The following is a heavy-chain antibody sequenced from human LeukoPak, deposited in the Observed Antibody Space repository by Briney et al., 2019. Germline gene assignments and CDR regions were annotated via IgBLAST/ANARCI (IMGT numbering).Heavy chain of an antibody. Sequence: SETLSLTCTVSGGSINGNTYFWNWIRQPAGKRLEWIGRIYASGRTDYNPSPRSRLSMSIKTSSNQISLTLSSLTAADTAVYYCARYVDPYDISPHSFDLWGQGTVVTVSS. D-gene: IGHD3-22*01. J-gene: IGHJ3*01. V-gene: IGHV4-61*02. CDR2: IYASGRT. CDR3: ARYVDPYDISPHSFDL. CDR1: GGSINGNTYF.